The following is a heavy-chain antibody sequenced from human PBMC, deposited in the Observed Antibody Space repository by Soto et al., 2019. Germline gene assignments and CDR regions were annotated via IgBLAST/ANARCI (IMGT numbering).Heavy chain of an antibody. D-gene: IGHD5-18*01. Sequence: GGSLRLSCAASGFTFSNYGMHWVRQAPGKGLEWLAFISHDGSNTYYADSVKGRFTISRDNSKNTLYLQMNSLRAEDTAVFYCAKEPKIQLWLHHFDDWGQGTLVTVSS. J-gene: IGHJ4*02. V-gene: IGHV3-30*18. CDR3: AKEPKIQLWLHHFDD. CDR2: ISHDGSNT. CDR1: GFTFSNYG.